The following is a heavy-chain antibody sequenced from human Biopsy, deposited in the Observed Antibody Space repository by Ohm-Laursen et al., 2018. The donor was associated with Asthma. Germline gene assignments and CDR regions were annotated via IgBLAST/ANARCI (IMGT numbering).Heavy chain of an antibody. J-gene: IGHJ4*02. CDR2: GGSYYDGGLK. Sequence: SLRLSCTASGFTFRSYAVHWVRQAPGKGLEWVAVGGSYYDGGLKYYADSVNGRFTVSRDDSKNTLYLQMNSLRPDDTAVYYCARDVMEWYLPAFDFWGQGTLVTVSS. CDR3: ARDVMEWYLPAFDF. D-gene: IGHD3-3*01. CDR1: GFTFRSYA. V-gene: IGHV3-30-3*01.